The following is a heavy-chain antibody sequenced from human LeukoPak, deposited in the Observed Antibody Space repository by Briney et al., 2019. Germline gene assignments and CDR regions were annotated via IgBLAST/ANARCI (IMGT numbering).Heavy chain of an antibody. J-gene: IGHJ3*02. CDR2: ISSSSSYI. V-gene: IGHV3-21*01. CDR3: AREIYDILTGWGYAFDI. D-gene: IGHD3-9*01. CDR1: GFTLRSYV. Sequence: GGSLRLSCVASGFTLRSYVMNWVRQAPEKGLEWVSSISSSSSYIYYADSVKGRFTISRDNAKNSLYLQMNSLRAEDTAVYYCAREIYDILTGWGYAFDIWGQGTMVTVSS.